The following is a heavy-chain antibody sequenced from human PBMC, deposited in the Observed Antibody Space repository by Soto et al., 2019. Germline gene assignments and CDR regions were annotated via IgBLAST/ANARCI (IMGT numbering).Heavy chain of an antibody. CDR3: ARGRDNPTDY. V-gene: IGHV3-21*01. CDR2: ISSGGSDV. J-gene: IGHJ4*02. CDR1: GFTFSSYT. Sequence: EVQLVESGGGLVKPGGSLRLSCAASGFTFSSYTIHWVRQAPGKGLEWVSSISSGGSDVYYADSVKGRFTISRDNAKNSLYLQMNSLRAEDTAVYYCARGRDNPTDYWGQGTLVTDSS. D-gene: IGHD1-1*01.